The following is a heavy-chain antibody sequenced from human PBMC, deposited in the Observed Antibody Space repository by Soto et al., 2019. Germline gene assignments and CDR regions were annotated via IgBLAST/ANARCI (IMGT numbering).Heavy chain of an antibody. J-gene: IGHJ6*02. CDR1: GFTFSSYG. CDR3: ARDGDIVVVVANGMDV. D-gene: IGHD2-15*01. V-gene: IGHV3-33*01. CDR2: IWYDGSNK. Sequence: LRLSCAASGFTFSSYGMHWVRQAPGKGLEWVAVIWYDGSNKYYADSVKGRFTISRDNSKNTLYLQMNSLRAEDTAVYYCARDGDIVVVVANGMDVWGQGTTVTVSS.